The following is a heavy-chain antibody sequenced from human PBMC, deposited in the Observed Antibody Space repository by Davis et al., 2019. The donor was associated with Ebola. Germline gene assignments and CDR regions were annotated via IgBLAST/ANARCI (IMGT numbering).Heavy chain of an antibody. J-gene: IGHJ4*02. CDR2: ISGSGGST. CDR3: AKTYYYDSSGYSYFDY. D-gene: IGHD3-22*01. V-gene: IGHV3-23*01. CDR1: GFTVSSNY. Sequence: PGGSLRLSCAASGFTVSSNYMSWVRQAPGKGLEWVSAISGSGGSTYYADSVKGRFTISRDNSKNTLYLQMNSLRAEDTAVYYCAKTYYYDSSGYSYFDYWGQGTLVTVSS.